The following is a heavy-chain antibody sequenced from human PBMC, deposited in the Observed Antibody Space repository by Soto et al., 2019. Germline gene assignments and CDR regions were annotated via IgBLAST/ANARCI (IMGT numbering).Heavy chain of an antibody. D-gene: IGHD5-12*01. CDR2: MNPHSGDT. J-gene: IGHJ4*02. CDR1: GYTFTTYD. Sequence: QVQLVQSGAEVKKPGASVKVSCKATGYTFTTYDINWVRQATGQGLGWMGWMNPHSGDTGYAQKFQGRVTTTRDTSISTAYMELSTLTSEDTAVYYCGRGLEWLRNYWGQGTLVTVSS. CDR3: GRGLEWLRNY. V-gene: IGHV1-8*01.